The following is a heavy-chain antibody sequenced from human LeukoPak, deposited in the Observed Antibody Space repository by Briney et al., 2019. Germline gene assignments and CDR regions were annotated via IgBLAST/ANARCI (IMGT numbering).Heavy chain of an antibody. V-gene: IGHV3-21*01. J-gene: IGHJ6*03. CDR2: ISSSSSYI. CDR1: GFTFSSYS. D-gene: IGHD1-26*01. CDR3: ARGASGSQLYYYYYMDV. Sequence: GGSLRLSCAASGFTFSSYSMNWVRQAPGKGLEWVSSISSSSSYIYYADSVKGRFTISRDNAKNSLYLQMNSLRAEDTAVYYCARGASGSQLYYYYYMDVWGKGTTVTVSS.